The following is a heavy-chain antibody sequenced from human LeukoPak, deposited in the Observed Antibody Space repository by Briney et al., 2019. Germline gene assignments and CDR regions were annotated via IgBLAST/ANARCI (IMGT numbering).Heavy chain of an antibody. J-gene: IGHJ4*02. V-gene: IGHV3-23*01. Sequence: GGSLRLSCAASGFTFSSYAMSWVRQAPGKGLEWVSAISGSGGSTYYADSVKGRFTISRDNSKNMLYLQMNSLRAEDTAVYYCAKAQQWLVLSYFDYWGQGTLVTVSS. D-gene: IGHD6-19*01. CDR2: ISGSGGST. CDR3: AKAQQWLVLSYFDY. CDR1: GFTFSSYA.